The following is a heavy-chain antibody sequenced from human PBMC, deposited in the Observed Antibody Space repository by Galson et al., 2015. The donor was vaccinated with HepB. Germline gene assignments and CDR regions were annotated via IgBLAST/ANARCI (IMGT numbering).Heavy chain of an antibody. CDR2: ITTFSSPI. Sequence: SLRLSCAASGLNFSAYSMNWVRQAPGKGLEWVSYITTFSSPIYYADSVKGRFTISRDNAKNSLFLQMNSLRVEDTAVYYCATSGTYWGQGTLVTVSS. CDR3: ATSGTY. J-gene: IGHJ4*02. V-gene: IGHV3-48*04. CDR1: GLNFSAYS.